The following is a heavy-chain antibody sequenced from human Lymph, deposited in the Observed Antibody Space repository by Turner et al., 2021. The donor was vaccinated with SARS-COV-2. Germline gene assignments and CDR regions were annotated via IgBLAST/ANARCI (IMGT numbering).Heavy chain of an antibody. CDR1: GFTFSSYG. Sequence: QVQLVESGGGVVQPGRSLRLSCAAYGFTFSSYGMHWVRQAPGKGLEWVAVIWYDGSNKYYADAGKGRFTIARDNSKNTLYLQMNSLRAEDTAVYYCARVKGYNGYDLRYYYGMDVWGQGTTVTVSS. D-gene: IGHD5-12*01. CDR2: IWYDGSNK. V-gene: IGHV3-33*01. CDR3: ARVKGYNGYDLRYYYGMDV. J-gene: IGHJ6*02.